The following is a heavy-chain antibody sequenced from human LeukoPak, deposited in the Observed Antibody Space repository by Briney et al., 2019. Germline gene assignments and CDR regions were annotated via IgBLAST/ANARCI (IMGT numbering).Heavy chain of an antibody. CDR2: TYYRSKWYN. J-gene: IGHJ5*02. CDR1: GDSVSSNSAA. CDR3: AREGDYYDSSGYYYGYWFDP. Sequence: SQTLSLTCAISGDSVSSNSAAWNWIRQSPSRGLEWLGRTYYRSKWYNDYAVSVKSRITINPDTSKNQFSLQLNSVTPEDTAVYYCAREGDYYDSSGYYYGYWFDPWGQGTLVIVSS. D-gene: IGHD3-22*01. V-gene: IGHV6-1*01.